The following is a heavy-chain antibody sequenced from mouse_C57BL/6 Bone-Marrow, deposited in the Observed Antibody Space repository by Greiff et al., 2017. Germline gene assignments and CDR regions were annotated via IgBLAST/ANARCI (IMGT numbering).Heavy chain of an antibody. CDR1: GYTFTSYC. J-gene: IGHJ3*01. V-gene: IGHV1-69*01. CDR3: ARSCGGAY. CDR2: IDPSDSNT. Sequence: VQLQQPGAELVMPGASVKLSCKASGYTFTSYCMHWVQQSPGQGLEWIGEIDPSDSNTNYNQKFKGKFTLAGDKASSTLYMQISSLTSEDYAVYYCARSCGGAYWGQGTLVTVSA.